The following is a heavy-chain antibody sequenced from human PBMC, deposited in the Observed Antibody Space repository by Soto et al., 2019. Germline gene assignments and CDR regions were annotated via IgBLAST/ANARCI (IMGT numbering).Heavy chain of an antibody. J-gene: IGHJ4*02. CDR3: ARNSVPYGSGSYFDD. V-gene: IGHV4-59*01. CDR2: IYYSGST. Sequence: SETLSLTCTVSGGSISSYYWSWIRQPPGKGLEWIGYIYYSGSTNYNPSLKSGVTVSVEPSKNQFSLKLSSVTAADTAVYYCARNSVPYGSGSYFDDWGQGTLVTVSS. CDR1: GGSISSYY. D-gene: IGHD3-10*01.